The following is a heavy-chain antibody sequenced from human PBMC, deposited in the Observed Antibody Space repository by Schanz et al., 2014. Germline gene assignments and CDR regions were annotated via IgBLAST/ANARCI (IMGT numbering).Heavy chain of an antibody. CDR1: GDSISSAY. V-gene: IGHV4-31*03. J-gene: IGHJ5*02. CDR3: ESVPEPSWFDP. CDR2: IYYRGNT. Sequence: QVQLQESGAGLVEPSQTLSLTCTVSGDSISSAYWSWLRQHPGKGLKWIGFIYYRGNTYYNPTLKRRVSISLDPSKTQFCLDLNSLTSADTAVYYCESVPEPSWFDPWGQGTLVTVSS. D-gene: IGHD1-26*01.